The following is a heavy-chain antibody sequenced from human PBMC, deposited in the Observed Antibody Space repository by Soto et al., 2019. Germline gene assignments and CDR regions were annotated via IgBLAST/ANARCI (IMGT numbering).Heavy chain of an antibody. V-gene: IGHV4-34*01. Sequence: SETLSLTCAVYGGSFSGYYWSWIRQPPGKGLEWIGEINHSGSTNYNPSLKSRVTISVDTSKNQFSLKLSSVTAADTAVYYCAREGPIYSGYGWGQGTLVTVSS. CDR2: INHSGST. CDR3: AREGPIYSGYG. D-gene: IGHD5-12*01. CDR1: GGSFSGYY. J-gene: IGHJ4*02.